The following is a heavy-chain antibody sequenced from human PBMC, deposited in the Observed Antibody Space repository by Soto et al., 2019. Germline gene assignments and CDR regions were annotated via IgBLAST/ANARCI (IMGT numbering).Heavy chain of an antibody. D-gene: IGHD5-18*01. J-gene: IGHJ5*02. Sequence: GESLKISCKASGYRFTNYWIAWVRQMPGKGLEYMGMIYPDDSNTRYSPSFQGQVTMSADKSLNTAYLQWRSLKASDTAVYYCAPLLGYTSAPFAPWGQRTLVNASS. CDR1: GYRFTNYW. CDR2: IYPDDSNT. CDR3: APLLGYTSAPFAP. V-gene: IGHV5-51*01.